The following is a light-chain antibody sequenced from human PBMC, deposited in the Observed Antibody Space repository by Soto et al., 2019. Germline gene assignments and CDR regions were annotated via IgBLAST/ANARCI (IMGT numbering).Light chain of an antibody. J-gene: IGKJ5*01. CDR1: QSVSDN. CDR2: GAS. Sequence: EIVMTQSPATLSVSPGERATLSCRASQSVSDNLAWYQQKPGQAPRLLIYGASTRATGIPARLSGSGSGTEFTLTLSSLQSEDFAVYYCQPYNNWPPITFGQGTRLEIK. CDR3: QPYNNWPPIT. V-gene: IGKV3-15*01.